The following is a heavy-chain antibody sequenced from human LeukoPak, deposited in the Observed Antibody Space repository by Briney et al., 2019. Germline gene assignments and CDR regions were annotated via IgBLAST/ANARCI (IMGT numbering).Heavy chain of an antibody. CDR1: GFTFKNYG. V-gene: IGHV3-30*02. Sequence: GGSLRLSCAASGFTFKNYGMHWVRQPPGKGLEWVAYIRADESGKYYTDAVRGRFTISRDRSKNTLYLQMNSLRPGDTAIYYCAKDFQWTFDYWGRGNLVTVSS. CDR2: IRADESGK. D-gene: IGHD3/OR15-3a*01. J-gene: IGHJ4*02. CDR3: AKDFQWTFDY.